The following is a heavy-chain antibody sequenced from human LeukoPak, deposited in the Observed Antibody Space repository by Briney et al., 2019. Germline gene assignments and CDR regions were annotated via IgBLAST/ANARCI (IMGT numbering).Heavy chain of an antibody. CDR1: GYSISSGYY. J-gene: IGHJ4*02. V-gene: IGHV4-38-2*02. CDR3: ARDLGIAARPDY. Sequence: PSETLSLTCTVSGYSISSGYYWSWIRQPPGKGLEWIGSIYHSGSTYYNPSLKSRVTISVDTSKNQFSLKLSSVTAADTAVYYCARDLGIAARPDYWGQGTLVTVSS. D-gene: IGHD6-6*01. CDR2: IYHSGST.